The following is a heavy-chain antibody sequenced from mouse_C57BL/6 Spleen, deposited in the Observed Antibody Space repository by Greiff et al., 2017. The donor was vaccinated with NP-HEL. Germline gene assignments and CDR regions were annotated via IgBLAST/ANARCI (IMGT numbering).Heavy chain of an antibody. J-gene: IGHJ1*03. CDR1: GFTFTDYY. CDR2: IRNKANGYTT. CDR3: ARYEIYDGYHWYFDV. V-gene: IGHV7-3*01. D-gene: IGHD2-3*01. Sequence: EVKLVESGGGLVQPGGSLSLSCAGSGFTFTDYYMSWVRQPPGKALEWLGFIRNKANGYTTEYSASVKGRFTISRDNSQSILYLQMNALRAEDSATYYCARYEIYDGYHWYFDVWGTGTTVTVSS.